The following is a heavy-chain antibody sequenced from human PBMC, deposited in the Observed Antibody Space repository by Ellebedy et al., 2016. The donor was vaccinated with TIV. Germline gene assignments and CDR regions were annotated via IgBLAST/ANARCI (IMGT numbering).Heavy chain of an antibody. Sequence: MPGGSLRLSCAVFGGSFSGYSWSRIRQSPGKGLEWIGEADHSGSTDYNPSLKSRVTVSVDTSKRQFSLKLISVTAADTALYYCARGGIGSTGTCWFDPWGQGTRVTVSS. CDR1: GGSFSGYS. D-gene: IGHD6-13*01. J-gene: IGHJ5*02. CDR2: ADHSGST. V-gene: IGHV4-34*01. CDR3: ARGGIGSTGTCWFDP.